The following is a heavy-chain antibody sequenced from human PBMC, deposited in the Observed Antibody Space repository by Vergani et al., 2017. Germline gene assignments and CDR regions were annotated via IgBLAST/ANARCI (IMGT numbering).Heavy chain of an antibody. CDR1: VGSISSSSSY. V-gene: IGHV4-39*07. CDR3: AREGVVGATFDY. CDR2: IYYSGIT. D-gene: IGHD1-26*01. J-gene: IGHJ4*02. Sequence: QLPLQESGPGLVKPSETLSLTCTVSVGSISSSSSYWGWIRQPPGKGLEWIGSIYYSGITYYNPSLKSRVTISVDTSKNQFSLKQSSVTAADTAVYYCAREGVVGATFDYWGQGTLVTVSS.